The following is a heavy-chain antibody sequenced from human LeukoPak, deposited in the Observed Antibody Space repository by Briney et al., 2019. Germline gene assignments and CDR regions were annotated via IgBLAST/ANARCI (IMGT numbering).Heavy chain of an antibody. CDR2: ISGSGGST. D-gene: IGHD4-17*01. CDR3: ATARTLRVTTSFDY. V-gene: IGHV3-23*01. CDR1: GXTFSSYA. Sequence: GGSLRLSCEVSGXTFSSYAVNWVRQAPGKGLEWVSGISGSGGSTFYADSVKGRFTISRDNSKDTLYLQVNSLRAEDTAVYYCATARTLRVTTSFDYWGQGTLVTVSS. J-gene: IGHJ4*02.